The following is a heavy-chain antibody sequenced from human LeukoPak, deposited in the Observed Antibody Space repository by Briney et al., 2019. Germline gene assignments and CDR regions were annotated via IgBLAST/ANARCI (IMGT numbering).Heavy chain of an antibody. Sequence: PSETLSLTCTVSGGSTSSYYWSWIRQPPGKGLEWIGYIYCSGSTNYNPSLKSRVTISVDTSKNQFSLKLSSVTAADTAVYYCARDRRGSYSHDYWGQGTLVTVSS. V-gene: IGHV4-59*01. CDR2: IYCSGST. D-gene: IGHD1-26*01. CDR1: GGSTSSYY. CDR3: ARDRRGSYSHDY. J-gene: IGHJ4*02.